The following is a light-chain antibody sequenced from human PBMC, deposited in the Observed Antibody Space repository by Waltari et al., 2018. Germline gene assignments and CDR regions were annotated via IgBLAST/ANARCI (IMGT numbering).Light chain of an antibody. CDR1: ILAKKY. V-gene: IGLV3-27*01. CDR3: YCAADDNRL. CDR2: KDT. Sequence: SYELTQPSSVSVSPGQTAKISCSGNILAKKYARWFQQKPGQAPLLIIYKDTERPSGIPERFSGSSSGTTVTLTVSGAQVEDEADYYCYCAADDNRLFGGGTKLTVL. J-gene: IGLJ2*01.